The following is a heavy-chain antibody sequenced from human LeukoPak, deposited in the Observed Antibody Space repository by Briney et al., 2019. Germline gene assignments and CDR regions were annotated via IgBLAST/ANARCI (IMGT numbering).Heavy chain of an antibody. CDR3: ARARFLEWLLSYYYYGMDV. J-gene: IGHJ6*02. CDR1: GGSISSYY. D-gene: IGHD3-3*01. Sequence: SETLSLTCTVSGGSISSYYWSWIRQPPGKGLEWIGEINHSGSTNYNPSLKSRVTISVDTSKNQFSLKLSSVTAADTAVYYCARARFLEWLLSYYYYGMDVWGQGTTVTVSS. CDR2: INHSGST. V-gene: IGHV4-34*01.